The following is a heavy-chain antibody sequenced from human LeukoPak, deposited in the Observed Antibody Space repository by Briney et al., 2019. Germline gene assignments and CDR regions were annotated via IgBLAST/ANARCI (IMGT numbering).Heavy chain of an antibody. J-gene: IGHJ4*02. Sequence: GGSLRLSCAVSGFTFSTYGMHWVRQAPGKGLEWVAVISSDGSNTYHTGPVKGRFTISRDNSKNTLYLQMNSQRAEDTAVYYCAETYSGNYQLFDYWGRGTLVTVSS. CDR1: GFTFSTYG. V-gene: IGHV3-30*03. CDR3: AETYSGNYQLFDY. CDR2: ISSDGSNT. D-gene: IGHD1-26*01.